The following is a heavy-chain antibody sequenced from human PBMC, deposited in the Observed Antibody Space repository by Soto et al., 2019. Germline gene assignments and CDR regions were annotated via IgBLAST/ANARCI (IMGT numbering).Heavy chain of an antibody. CDR2: VYYSGTA. V-gene: IGHV4-39*01. CDR3: ARHESFEQLVLSFDH. J-gene: IGHJ4*01. Sequence: QLQLRESGPGLVRPSETLSLTCLLSGDSMRRSDHYWAWIRQFPGKGLEWIGSVYYSGTAYYNPSLQGTVAMSIDTSKNQFSLELTAVTAADTAPYFCARHESFEQLVLSFDHWGRGILVSVSS. D-gene: IGHD1-1*01. CDR1: GDSMRRSDHY.